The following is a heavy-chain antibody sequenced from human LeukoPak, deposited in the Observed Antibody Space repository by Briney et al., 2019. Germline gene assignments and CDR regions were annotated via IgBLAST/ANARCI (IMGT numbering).Heavy chain of an antibody. CDR1: GFTFKNAW. Sequence: PGGSLRLSCVASGFTFKNAWMSWVRRAPGKGLEWVAVISYDGSNKYYADSVKGRFTISRDNSKNTLYLQMNSLRAEDTAVYYCARDTIYSLWSRGMDVWGQGTTVTVSS. CDR3: ARDTIYSLWSRGMDV. CDR2: ISYDGSNK. V-gene: IGHV3-30*03. J-gene: IGHJ6*02. D-gene: IGHD2-21*01.